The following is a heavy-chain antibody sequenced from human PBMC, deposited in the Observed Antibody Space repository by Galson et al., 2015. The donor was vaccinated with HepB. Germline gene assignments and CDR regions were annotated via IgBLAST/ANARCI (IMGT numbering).Heavy chain of an antibody. CDR3: ARDPVLRYFDWSKGTNYGMDV. D-gene: IGHD3-9*01. J-gene: IGHJ6*02. CDR2: ISAYNGNT. V-gene: IGHV1-18*01. Sequence: SVKVSCKASGYTFTSYGISWVRQAPGQGLEWMGWISAYNGNTNYAQKLQGRVTMTTDTSTSTAYMGLRSLRSDDTAVYYCARDPVLRYFDWSKGTNYGMDVWGQGTTVTVSS. CDR1: GYTFTSYG.